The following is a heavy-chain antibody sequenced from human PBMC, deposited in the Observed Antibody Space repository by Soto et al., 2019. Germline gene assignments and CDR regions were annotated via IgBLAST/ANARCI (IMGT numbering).Heavy chain of an antibody. Sequence: EEQLLESGGGLAQPGGSLRLSCAASGFVFSNYAMNWVRQVPGRGPEWVSGISGDTGNTFYADSVKGRFTISRDTYPITLHVQINALRVADTAVYYCASEVARNWDASDGSYGLLLLDLWGQGPMVIVSS. V-gene: IGHV3-23*01. J-gene: IGHJ3*01. D-gene: IGHD3-3*01. CDR2: ISGDTGNT. CDR3: ASEVARNWDASDGSYGLLLLDL. CDR1: GFVFSNYA.